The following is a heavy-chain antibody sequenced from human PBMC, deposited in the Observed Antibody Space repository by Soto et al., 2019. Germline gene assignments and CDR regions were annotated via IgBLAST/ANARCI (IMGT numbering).Heavy chain of an antibody. CDR2: ISGSGSST. Sequence: GGSLRLSCAASGFTFSSYSMNWVRQAPGKGLQWVSAISGSGSSTKYADSVKGRFTISRDNSKGTLSLQMNSLRGEDTAVYFCARGFATTGYLVDYWGQGTLVTVSS. D-gene: IGHD3-9*01. J-gene: IGHJ4*02. CDR1: GFTFSSYS. CDR3: ARGFATTGYLVDY. V-gene: IGHV3-23*01.